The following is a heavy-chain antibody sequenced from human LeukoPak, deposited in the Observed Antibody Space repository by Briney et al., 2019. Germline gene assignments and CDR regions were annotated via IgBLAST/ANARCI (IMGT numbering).Heavy chain of an antibody. J-gene: IGHJ4*02. V-gene: IGHV4-4*07. CDR1: GDSISNNY. D-gene: IGHD3-10*01. Sequence: SETLSLTCTVSGDSISNNYRSWIRQPAGKGLEWIGRIYTSGSTNYNPSLKSRVTMSVDTSKNQFSLKLSSVTAADTAVYYCAREYYYGSGSYYSAFDYWGQGTMVTVSS. CDR2: IYTSGST. CDR3: AREYYYGSGSYYSAFDY.